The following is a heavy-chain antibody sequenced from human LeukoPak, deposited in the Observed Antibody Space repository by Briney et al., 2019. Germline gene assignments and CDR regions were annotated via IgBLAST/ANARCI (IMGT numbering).Heavy chain of an antibody. J-gene: IGHJ4*02. CDR3: ARTANFAAGYYIDY. D-gene: IGHD6-13*01. Sequence: PGGSLRLSCAASGFTFSSYTMNWVRQGPGEGLEWGSSISGSSRHKYYADSVKGRFTISRDNAKNSLYLQMNSLRAEDTAVYYCARTANFAAGYYIDYWGQGTLVTVSS. CDR1: GFTFSSYT. V-gene: IGHV3-21*01. CDR2: ISGSSRHK.